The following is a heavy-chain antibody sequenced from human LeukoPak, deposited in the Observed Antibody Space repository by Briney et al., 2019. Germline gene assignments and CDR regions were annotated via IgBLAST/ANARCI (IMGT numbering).Heavy chain of an antibody. CDR3: AQETAAGMWPDY. J-gene: IGHJ4*02. CDR2: ISGSGSST. CDR1: GFTFSSYA. D-gene: IGHD6-13*01. V-gene: IGHV3-23*01. Sequence: GGSLRLSCAASGFTFSSYAMSWVRQAPGKGLEWVSAISGSGSSTYYADSVRGRFTISRDNSKNTLYLQMNGLRVEDTAVYYCAQETAAGMWPDYWGQGTLVTVSS.